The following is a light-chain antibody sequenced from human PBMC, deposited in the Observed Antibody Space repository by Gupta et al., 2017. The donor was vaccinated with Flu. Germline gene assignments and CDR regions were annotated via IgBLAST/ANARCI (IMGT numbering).Light chain of an antibody. CDR1: QGINSA. J-gene: IGKJ4*01. Sequence: AIQLTQSPSSLSASVGDRVTITCRASQGINSALAWYQQKPGIAPKLLIYDAFSLQSGVPSRFSGSGSGTDFTLTIRNLQPEDFATYYCQQVNNYPITFGGGTKVEIK. V-gene: IGKV1D-13*01. CDR3: QQVNNYPIT. CDR2: DAF.